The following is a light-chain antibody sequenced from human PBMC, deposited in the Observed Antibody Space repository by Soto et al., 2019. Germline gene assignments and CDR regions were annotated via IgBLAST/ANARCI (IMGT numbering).Light chain of an antibody. J-gene: IGKJ1*01. Sequence: EIVLTQSPGSLFLSPGERATLSCRASQSVTTSYLGWYQQKPGQAPRLLIYGASSRATGIPDRFSGSGSGTDFTLTISRLEPEDFAVYYCQQYDDSPWTFGQGTKVDI. V-gene: IGKV3-20*01. CDR1: QSVTTSY. CDR2: GAS. CDR3: QQYDDSPWT.